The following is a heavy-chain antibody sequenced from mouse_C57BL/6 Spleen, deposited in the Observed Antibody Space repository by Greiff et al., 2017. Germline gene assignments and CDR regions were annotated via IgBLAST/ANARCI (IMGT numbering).Heavy chain of an antibody. V-gene: IGHV1-55*01. D-gene: IGHD3-2*02. J-gene: IGHJ2*01. CDR3: ARSLDSSGYDY. CDR2: IYPGSGST. Sequence: VQLQQPGAELVKPGASVKMSCKASGYTFTSYWITWVKQRPGQGLEWIGDIYPGSGSTNYNEKFKSKATLTVDTASSTAYMQLSSLTSEDSAVYYCARSLDSSGYDYWGQGTTLTVSS. CDR1: GYTFTSYW.